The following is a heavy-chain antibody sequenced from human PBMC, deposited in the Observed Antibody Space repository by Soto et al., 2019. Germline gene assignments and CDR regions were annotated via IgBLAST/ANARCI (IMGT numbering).Heavy chain of an antibody. Sequence: QVHLVQSGAEVKKPGASVKVSCKGSGYAFTTYGITWVRQAPGQGLEWMGWISAHNGNTNYAQKLQGGVTVTRDTTTSPAYMELRSLRSDDTAVYYCARGRDGDYWGQGARVTVSS. CDR3: ARGRDGDY. J-gene: IGHJ4*02. V-gene: IGHV1-18*01. CDR1: GYAFTTYG. D-gene: IGHD6-6*01. CDR2: ISAHNGNT.